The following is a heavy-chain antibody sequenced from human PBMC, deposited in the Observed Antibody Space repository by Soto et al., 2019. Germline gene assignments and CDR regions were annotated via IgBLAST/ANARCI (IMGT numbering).Heavy chain of an antibody. CDR2: IKSDGSRT. J-gene: IGHJ3*02. CDR1: GFTFSSYW. V-gene: IGHV3-74*01. Sequence: EVQLVESGGGLVQPGGSLRLSCAASGFTFSSYWMHWVRQTPGKGLEWVSRIKSDGSRTGYAESVKGRFTISRDSAESTVYMQMSRLRVEDTAVYYCTREGNGWYEKSFDIWGQGTTVTVSS. D-gene: IGHD6-19*01. CDR3: TREGNGWYEKSFDI.